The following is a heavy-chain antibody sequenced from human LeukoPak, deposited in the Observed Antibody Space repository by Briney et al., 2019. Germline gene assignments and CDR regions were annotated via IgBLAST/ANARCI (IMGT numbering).Heavy chain of an antibody. J-gene: IGHJ2*01. Sequence: GASVKVSCKASGYSFTGYYLHWVRQAPGQGLEWMGWVSAYNGNTNYAQKLQGRVTMTTDTSTSTAYMELGSLRSDDTAVYYCARQWLVQGYFDLWGRGTLVTVSS. CDR3: ARQWLVQGYFDL. CDR1: GYSFTGYY. D-gene: IGHD6-19*01. V-gene: IGHV1-18*04. CDR2: VSAYNGNT.